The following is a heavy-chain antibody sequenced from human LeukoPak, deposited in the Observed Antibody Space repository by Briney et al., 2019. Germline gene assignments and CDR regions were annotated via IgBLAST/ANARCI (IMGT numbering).Heavy chain of an antibody. J-gene: IGHJ5*02. D-gene: IGHD1-26*01. CDR1: GGTFTSYA. CDR2: IIPISGTT. V-gene: IGHV1-69*13. Sequence: SVKVSCKTSGGTFTSYAITWVRQAPGQGLEWMGKIIPISGTTNYAQKFQGRVTFTADESTSTAYMELSSLRSEDAALYYCARKLRLGGNWFDPWGQGTLVTVSS. CDR3: ARKLRLGGNWFDP.